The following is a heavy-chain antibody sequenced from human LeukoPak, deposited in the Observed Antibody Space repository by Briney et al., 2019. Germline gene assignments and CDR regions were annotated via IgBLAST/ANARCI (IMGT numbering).Heavy chain of an antibody. CDR2: IYSGGST. Sequence: GGSLRLSCTTSGFNFNNAWMSWVRQAPGKGLEWVSVIYSGGSTYYADSVKGRFTISRDSSKNTLYLQMNSLRAEDTAVYYCARDSLGMSTLDSWGQGTLVTVSS. D-gene: IGHD5/OR15-5a*01. CDR3: ARDSLGMSTLDS. CDR1: GFNFNNAW. J-gene: IGHJ4*02. V-gene: IGHV3-53*01.